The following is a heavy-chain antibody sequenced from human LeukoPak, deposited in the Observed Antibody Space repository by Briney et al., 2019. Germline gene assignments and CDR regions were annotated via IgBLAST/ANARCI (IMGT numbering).Heavy chain of an antibody. Sequence: PGGSLRLSCAASGFTFSDYWMSWVRQAPGKGLEWVANIKQDGSEKNYVDSVKGRLTISRDNAKNSLYLKMNSLRAEETAVYYWARDPRRVGATGDCDIWGQGTTVSAAS. D-gene: IGHD1-26*01. J-gene: IGHJ3*02. CDR3: ARDPRRVGATGDCDI. CDR2: IKQDGSEK. CDR1: GFTFSDYW. V-gene: IGHV3-7*01.